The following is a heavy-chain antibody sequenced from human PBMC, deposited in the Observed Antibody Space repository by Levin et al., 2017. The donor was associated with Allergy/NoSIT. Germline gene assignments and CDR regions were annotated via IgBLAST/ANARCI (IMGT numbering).Heavy chain of an antibody. D-gene: IGHD4-11*01. V-gene: IGHV4-31*03. CDR2: IHPSGST. CDR1: GGSVSSGVYY. J-gene: IGHJ4*02. Sequence: SETLSLTCTVSGGSVSSGVYYWGWIRQHPGKGLGCIGYIHPSGSTHYNPSLNSRVTMSVDTSKNQISLKMTSVTAADTAVYYCARGADYCKLGYWGQGTLVTVSS. CDR3: ARGADYCKLGY.